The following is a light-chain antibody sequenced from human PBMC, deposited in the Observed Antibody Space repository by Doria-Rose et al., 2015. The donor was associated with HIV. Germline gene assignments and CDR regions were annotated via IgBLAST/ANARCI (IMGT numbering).Light chain of an antibody. Sequence: EIVLTQSPGTLSLSPGERATLPCRASQSVSANYLAWYQQRPGQSPRLLIYGASGSATDIPGRFSGSGSGTDFTLTISRLEPEDFAVYYCHQYASSRTFGQGTKVEIK. CDR1: QSVSANY. CDR2: GAS. V-gene: IGKV3-20*01. CDR3: HQYASSRT. J-gene: IGKJ1*01.